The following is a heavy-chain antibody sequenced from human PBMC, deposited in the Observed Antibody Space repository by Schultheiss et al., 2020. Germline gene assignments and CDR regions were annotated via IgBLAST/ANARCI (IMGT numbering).Heavy chain of an antibody. Sequence: GGSLRLSCAASGFTFSSYWMHWVRQAPGKGLEWVAVISYDGSNKYYADSVKGRFTISRDNSKNTLYLQMNSLRAEDTAVYYCAKDSLFHYFDYWGQGTLVTVSS. V-gene: IGHV3-30*18. CDR2: ISYDGSNK. CDR3: AKDSLFHYFDY. J-gene: IGHJ4*02. CDR1: GFTFSSYW.